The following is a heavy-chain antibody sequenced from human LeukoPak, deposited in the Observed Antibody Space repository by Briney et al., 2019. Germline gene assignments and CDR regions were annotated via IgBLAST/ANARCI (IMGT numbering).Heavy chain of an antibody. CDR1: GFTFSSYA. V-gene: IGHV3-23*01. J-gene: IGHJ4*02. CDR3: AKLVDTAMFGMYYFDY. D-gene: IGHD5-18*01. CDR2: ISGGGGST. Sequence: GGSLRLSCAASGFTFSSYAMSWVRQAPGKGLEWVSAISGGGGSTYYADSVKGRFTISRDNSKNTLYLQMNSLRAEDTAVYYCAKLVDTAMFGMYYFDYWGQGTLVTVSS.